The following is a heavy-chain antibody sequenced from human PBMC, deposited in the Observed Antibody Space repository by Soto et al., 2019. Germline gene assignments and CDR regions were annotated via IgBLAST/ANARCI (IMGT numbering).Heavy chain of an antibody. CDR1: GFTFSSYG. V-gene: IGHV3-21*01. J-gene: IGHJ4*02. CDR2: ISSTTNYI. CDR3: ARESEDLTSNFDY. Sequence: PGGSLRLSCAASGFTFSSYGMHWVRQAPGKGLEWVSSISSTTNYIYYADSMKGRFTVSRDNAKNSVYLEMNSLSAEDTALYYCARESEDLTSNFDYWGQGTRFTVSS.